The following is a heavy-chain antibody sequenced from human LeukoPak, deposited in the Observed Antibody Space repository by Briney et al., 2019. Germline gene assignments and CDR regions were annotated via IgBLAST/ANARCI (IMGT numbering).Heavy chain of an antibody. CDR1: GYSISDGNY. D-gene: IGHD6-19*01. V-gene: IGHV4-61*01. Sequence: SETLSLTCTVSGYSISDGNYWGWIRQPPGKGLEWIGYIYYSGSTNYNPSLKSRVTISVDTSKNQFSLKLSSVTAADTAVYYCARHPSIAVAGHFDYWGQGTLVTVSS. CDR2: IYYSGST. CDR3: ARHPSIAVAGHFDY. J-gene: IGHJ4*02.